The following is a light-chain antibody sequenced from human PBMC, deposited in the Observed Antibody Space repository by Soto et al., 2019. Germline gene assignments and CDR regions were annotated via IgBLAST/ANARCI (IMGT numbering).Light chain of an antibody. CDR2: AAS. CDR1: QTITRN. V-gene: IGKV1-39*01. J-gene: IGKJ5*01. Sequence: DIQMTQSPSSLSASVGYKFGIPCRASQTITRNLNWYQQKPGTAPKLLIYAASTLQSGVPSRFSGSGSGTDFTLTINSLQTDDFATYYCQQHNSFSITFGQGTRLEI. CDR3: QQHNSFSIT.